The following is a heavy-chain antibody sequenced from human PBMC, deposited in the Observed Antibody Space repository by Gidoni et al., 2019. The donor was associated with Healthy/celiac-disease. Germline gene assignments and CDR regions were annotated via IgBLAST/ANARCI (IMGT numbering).Heavy chain of an antibody. V-gene: IGHV1-46*01. CDR1: GYTFTSYY. CDR3: ARGPLIAVAGTGFDY. D-gene: IGHD6-19*01. CDR2: SKPRGGST. J-gene: IGHJ4*02. Sequence: QVQLVQSGAEVKKPGASVKVSCTASGYTFTSYYMHWVRQAPGQGLEWMGISKPRGGSTSYAQKFQGRVTMTRDTSTSTVYMELSSLRSEDTAVEYWARGPLIAVAGTGFDYWGQGTLVTVSS.